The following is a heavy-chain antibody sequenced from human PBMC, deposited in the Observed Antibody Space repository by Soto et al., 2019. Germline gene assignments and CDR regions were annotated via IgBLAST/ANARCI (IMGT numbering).Heavy chain of an antibody. V-gene: IGHV1-18*01. J-gene: IGHJ4*02. CDR2: ISAYNGNT. CDR1: GYTFTSYG. Sequence: GASVKVSCKASGYTFTSYGISWVRQAPGQGLEWMGWISAYNGNTNYAQKLQGRVTMTTDTSTSTAYMELRSLRSDDTAVYYCARAVDTAMVPVYFDYWGQGTLVTVSS. CDR3: ARAVDTAMVPVYFDY. D-gene: IGHD5-18*01.